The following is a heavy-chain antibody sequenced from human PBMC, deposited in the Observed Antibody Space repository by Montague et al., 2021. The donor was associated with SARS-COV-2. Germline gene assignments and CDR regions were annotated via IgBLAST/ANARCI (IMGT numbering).Heavy chain of an antibody. J-gene: IGHJ6*02. CDR3: AHRRRNYGMDV. CDR2: VYWDDDK. Sequence: PALVKPTQTLTLTCTFSGVSLTPNNVGVGWIRRPPGKALECLAFVYWDDDKRYSPSLQSRLTITKDTSKNQVVLTMTNMDPVDTGTYYCAHRRRNYGMDVWGQGTTVTVSS. V-gene: IGHV2-5*02. CDR1: GVSLTPNNVG.